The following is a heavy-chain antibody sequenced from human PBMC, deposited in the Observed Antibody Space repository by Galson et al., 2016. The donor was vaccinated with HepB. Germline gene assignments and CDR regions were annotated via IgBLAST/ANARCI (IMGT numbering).Heavy chain of an antibody. CDR2: ISNGGDRI. CDR1: GFAFDNYA. Sequence: SLRLSCAASGFAFDNYAMTWVRQIPGKGLEWVSDISNGGDRIKYADSVKGRFTISRDNSKKTPYLHMDSLRAEDSALYFCTKPLMSGGIILRGYFDHWGQGTLVTVSS. CDR3: TKPLMSGGIILRGYFDH. V-gene: IGHV3-23*01. D-gene: IGHD3-16*01. J-gene: IGHJ4*02.